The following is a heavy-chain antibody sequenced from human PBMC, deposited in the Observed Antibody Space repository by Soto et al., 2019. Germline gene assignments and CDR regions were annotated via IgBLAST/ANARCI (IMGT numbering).Heavy chain of an antibody. Sequence: SETLSLTCAVSGGSISSGGYSWSWIRQPPGKGLEWIGYIYHSGSTYYNPSLKSRVTISVDRSKNQFSLKLSSVTAADTAVYYCARVGFWSGYRMGEFDYWGQGTLVTVSS. CDR3: ARVGFWSGYRMGEFDY. V-gene: IGHV4-30-2*01. D-gene: IGHD3-3*01. J-gene: IGHJ4*02. CDR2: IYHSGST. CDR1: GGSISSGGYS.